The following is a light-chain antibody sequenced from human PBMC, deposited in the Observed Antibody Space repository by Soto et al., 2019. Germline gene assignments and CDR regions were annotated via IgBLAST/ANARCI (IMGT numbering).Light chain of an antibody. CDR2: EAS. J-gene: IGKJ4*01. V-gene: IGKV3-11*01. CDR3: QQRSNWPLT. Sequence: EIVLTQSPATLSLSPGERATLSCRASQSVSNSLAWYQQKPGQAPRLLIYEASNRATDIPARFSGSGSGTDFTLTISSLEPEDFAVYYCQQRSNWPLTFGGGTKVEIK. CDR1: QSVSNS.